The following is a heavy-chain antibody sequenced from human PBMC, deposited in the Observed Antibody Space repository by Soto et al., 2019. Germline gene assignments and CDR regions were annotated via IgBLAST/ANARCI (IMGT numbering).Heavy chain of an antibody. J-gene: IGHJ4*02. Sequence: TLSLTCAVSGGSISSGGYSWSWIRQPPGKGLEWIGYTYHSGSTYYNPSLKSRVTISVDRSKNQFSLKLSSVTAADTAVYYCARVQVGTEDYYFGHWRQGTLVTVSS. CDR2: TYHSGST. V-gene: IGHV4-30-2*01. D-gene: IGHD1-1*01. CDR3: ARVQVGTEDYYFGH. CDR1: GGSISSGGYS.